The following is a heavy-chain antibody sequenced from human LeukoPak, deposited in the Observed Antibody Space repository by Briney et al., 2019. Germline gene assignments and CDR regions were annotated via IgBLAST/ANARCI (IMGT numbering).Heavy chain of an antibody. J-gene: IGHJ6*04. CDR2: ISAYNGNT. CDR3: ARDLYDFWSGYYTGTGTLDV. Sequence: ASVTVSCKASGYTFTSYGISWVRQAPGQGLEWMGWISAYNGNTNYAQKLQGRVTMTTDTSTSTAYMELRSLRSDDTAVYYCARDLYDFWSGYYTGTGTLDVWGKGTTVTVSS. CDR1: GYTFTSYG. D-gene: IGHD3-3*01. V-gene: IGHV1-18*01.